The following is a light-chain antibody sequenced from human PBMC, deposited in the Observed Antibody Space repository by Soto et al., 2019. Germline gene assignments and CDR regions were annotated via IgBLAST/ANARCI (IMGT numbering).Light chain of an antibody. CDR1: QSVSSSY. V-gene: IGKV3-20*01. Sequence: EIGFSQSPCTLSLSPGERATLSCRASQSVSSSYLAWYQQKPGQAPRLLVYGASSRATGIPDRFSGSGSGTDFTLTISRLEPEDFAVYYCQQYGSSPLTFGGGTKVDIK. CDR2: GAS. J-gene: IGKJ4*01. CDR3: QQYGSSPLT.